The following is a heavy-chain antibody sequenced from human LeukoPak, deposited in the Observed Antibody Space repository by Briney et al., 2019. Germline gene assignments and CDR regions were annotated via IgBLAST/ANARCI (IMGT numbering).Heavy chain of an antibody. CDR2: ISGSATST. Sequence: GGSLRLSCAASGFIFSSYAMNWVRQAPGKGLEWVSGISGSATSTYYADSVKGRFAISRDNPKNTLYLQMNSLRAEDTAVYYCAKFVNYDSTGLKTAFDSWGQGTLVTVSS. CDR1: GFIFSSYA. CDR3: AKFVNYDSTGLKTAFDS. J-gene: IGHJ4*02. V-gene: IGHV3-23*01. D-gene: IGHD3-22*01.